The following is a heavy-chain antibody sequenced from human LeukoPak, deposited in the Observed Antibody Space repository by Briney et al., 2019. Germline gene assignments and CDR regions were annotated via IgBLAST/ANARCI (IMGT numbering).Heavy chain of an antibody. V-gene: IGHV3-74*01. CDR1: GFTFSKYW. J-gene: IGHJ4*02. CDR2: INTDGTVT. Sequence: GGSLRLSCAASGFTFSKYWMLWVRQAPGKGLESVSRINTDGTVTTYADSVKGRFIVSRGNADNTMFLQMNSVRDEDTAVYYCATKQWLAPPPDSWGQGTPVTVSS. D-gene: IGHD6-19*01. CDR3: ATKQWLAPPPDS.